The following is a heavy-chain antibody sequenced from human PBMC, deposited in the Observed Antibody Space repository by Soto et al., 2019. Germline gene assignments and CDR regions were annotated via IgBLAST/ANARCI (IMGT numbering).Heavy chain of an antibody. CDR3: ARGGYGEGPGSDAFDI. J-gene: IGHJ3*02. D-gene: IGHD4-17*01. V-gene: IGHV3-30-3*01. Sequence: AGSLRLSCAASGFTFCSYAMHWVRQAPGKGLEWVAVISYDGSNKYYADSVKGRFTISRDNSKNTLYLQMNSLRAEDTAVYYCARGGYGEGPGSDAFDIWGQGTMVTVSS. CDR2: ISYDGSNK. CDR1: GFTFCSYA.